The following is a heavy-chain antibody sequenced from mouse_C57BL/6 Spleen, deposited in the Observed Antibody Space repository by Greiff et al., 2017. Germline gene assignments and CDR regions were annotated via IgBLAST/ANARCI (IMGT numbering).Heavy chain of an antibody. D-gene: IGHD4-1*01. CDR2: IHPSDSDT. CDR3: AIRAGTAWFAY. CDR1: GYTFTSYW. J-gene: IGHJ3*01. Sequence: VQLQQSRAELVKPGASVKVSCKASGYTFTSYWMHWVKQRPGQGLEWIGRIHPSDSDTNYNQKFKGKATLTVDKSSSTADMQLSSLTSEVSAVYYCAIRAGTAWFAYRGEGALDTVSA. V-gene: IGHV1-74*01.